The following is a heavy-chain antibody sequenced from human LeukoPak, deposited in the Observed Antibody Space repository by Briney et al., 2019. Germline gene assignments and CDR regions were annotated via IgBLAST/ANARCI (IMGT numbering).Heavy chain of an antibody. Sequence: PETLSLTCAVYGGSFSGYYCSWIRQPPGKGLEWIGEINHSGSTNYNPSLKSRVTISVDTSKNEFSLKLSSVTAADTAVYYCARLGEGSSWYFDYWGQGTLVTVSS. CDR1: GGSFSGYY. CDR2: INHSGST. J-gene: IGHJ4*02. V-gene: IGHV4-34*01. D-gene: IGHD6-13*01. CDR3: ARLGEGSSWYFDY.